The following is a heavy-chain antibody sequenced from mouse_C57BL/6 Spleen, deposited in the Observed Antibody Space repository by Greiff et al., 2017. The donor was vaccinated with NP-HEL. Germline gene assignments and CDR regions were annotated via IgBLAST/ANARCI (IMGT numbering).Heavy chain of an antibody. V-gene: IGHV1-55*01. D-gene: IGHD1-1*01. CDR2: IYPGSGST. CDR1: GYTFTSYW. J-gene: IGHJ2*01. CDR3: ARENYYYGSSSYFDY. Sequence: VQLQQPGAELVKPGASVKMSCKASGYTFTSYWITWVKQRPGQGLEWIGDIYPGSGSTNYNEKFKSKATLTVDTSSSTAYMQLSSLTSEDSAVYYCARENYYYGSSSYFDYWGQGTTLTVSS.